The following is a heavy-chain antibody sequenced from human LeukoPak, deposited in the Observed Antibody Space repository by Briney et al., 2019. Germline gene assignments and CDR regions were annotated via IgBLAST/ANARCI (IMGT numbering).Heavy chain of an antibody. CDR3: AKEYGDYGPDWFDP. CDR2: ISASGGNT. CDR1: GFTFSNYA. V-gene: IGHV3-23*01. J-gene: IGHJ5*02. D-gene: IGHD4-17*01. Sequence: GGSLRLSCVASGFTFSNYAMNWVRQAPGKGLEWVSGISASGGNTYYADSVKGRLTISRDNSKNTLYLQMHSLRAEDTAVYYCAKEYGDYGPDWFDPWGQGNLVTVSS.